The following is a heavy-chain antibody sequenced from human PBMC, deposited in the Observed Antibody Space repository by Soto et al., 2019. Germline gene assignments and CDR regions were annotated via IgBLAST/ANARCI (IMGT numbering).Heavy chain of an antibody. CDR2: MSHSGGT. CDR1: GGSVSSGSYY. V-gene: IGHV4-34*01. CDR3: ARVERGTATTVVDAFDI. D-gene: IGHD1-1*01. J-gene: IGHJ3*02. Sequence: QVQLQQWGAGLLKPSETLSLTCAVYGGSVSSGSYYWSWIRQPPGKGLEWIGEMSHSGGTHFNPSRKSQVTISVDTCKNQFSLKMSFVTAADTALYYCARVERGTATTVVDAFDIWGPGTMVTVSS.